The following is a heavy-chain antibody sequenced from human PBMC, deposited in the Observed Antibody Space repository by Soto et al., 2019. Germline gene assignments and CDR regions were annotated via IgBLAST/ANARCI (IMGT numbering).Heavy chain of an antibody. D-gene: IGHD5-12*01. CDR1: GASMSSYY. CDR2: IYHTGST. J-gene: IGHJ4*02. Sequence: SETLSLTCSVSGASMSSYYRSWIRQPPGKGLEWIGYIYHTGSTNYNSSLASRVTMSVDTARNQFSLRLSSVTAADTAVYYCARISSSGYDYWGRGTLVTVSS. V-gene: IGHV4-59*01. CDR3: ARISSSGYDY.